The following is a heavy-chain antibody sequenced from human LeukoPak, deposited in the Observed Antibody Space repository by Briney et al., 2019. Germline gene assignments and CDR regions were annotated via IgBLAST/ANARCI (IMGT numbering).Heavy chain of an antibody. V-gene: IGHV4-34*01. CDR3: ARDVQGAYCSSTSCYNWFDP. D-gene: IGHD2-2*01. CDR1: GGSFSGYY. Sequence: SETLSLTCAVYGGSFSGYYWSWIRQPPGKGLEWIGEVNHSGSTNYNPSLKSRVTISVDTSKNQFSLKLSSVTAADTAVYYCARDVQGAYCSSTSCYNWFDPWGQGTLVTISS. J-gene: IGHJ5*02. CDR2: VNHSGST.